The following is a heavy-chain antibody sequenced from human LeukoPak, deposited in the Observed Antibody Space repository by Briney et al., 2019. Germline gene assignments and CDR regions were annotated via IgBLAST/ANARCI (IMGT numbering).Heavy chain of an antibody. CDR3: ARDCGYGDHPSWFDP. D-gene: IGHD5-12*01. CDR1: GFTFSSYA. J-gene: IGHJ5*02. V-gene: IGHV3-21*01. CDR2: IGISSNKI. Sequence: GGSLRLSCAASGFTFSSYAMSWVRQAPGKGLEWVSSIGISSNKIYYADSVKGRFIISRDNAKNSVYLQMNSLRAEDTAVYYCARDCGYGDHPSWFDPWGQGTQVTVSS.